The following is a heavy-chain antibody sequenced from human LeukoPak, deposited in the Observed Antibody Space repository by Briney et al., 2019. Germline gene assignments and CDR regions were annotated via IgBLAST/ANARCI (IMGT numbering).Heavy chain of an antibody. Sequence: GGSLRLSCAASGFTFSSYWMHWARQAPGQGLVWVSLINSDGSSTTYADSVKGRFTISRDNAKNTLYLQMNSLRAEDTAVYYCARDQLYCTGGTCYFDYWGQGTLVTVSS. CDR1: GFTFSSYW. D-gene: IGHD2-8*02. V-gene: IGHV3-74*01. J-gene: IGHJ4*02. CDR2: INSDGSST. CDR3: ARDQLYCTGGTCYFDY.